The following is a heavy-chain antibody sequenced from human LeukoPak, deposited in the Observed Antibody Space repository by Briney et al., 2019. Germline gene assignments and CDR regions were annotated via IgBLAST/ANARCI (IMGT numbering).Heavy chain of an antibody. CDR3: ASSWFAVVGSETNWFDP. CDR2: SYYSGRT. Sequence: SETLSLTCTVSGGSISSYYWSWIRQPPGKGLEWIGSSYYSGRTYYNPSLKSRVTISVDTSKNQFSLKLSSVTAAGTAVYYCASSWFAVVGSETNWFDPWGQGTLVTVSS. CDR1: GGSISSYY. J-gene: IGHJ5*02. V-gene: IGHV4-59*05. D-gene: IGHD6-19*01.